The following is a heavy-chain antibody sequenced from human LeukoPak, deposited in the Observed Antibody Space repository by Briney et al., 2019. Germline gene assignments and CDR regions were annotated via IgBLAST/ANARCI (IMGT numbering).Heavy chain of an antibody. CDR1: GFTFSSYG. CDR3: AKTLRVGYYYYYMDV. Sequence: GGSLRLSCAASGFTFSSYGMHWVRQAPGKGLEWVAVISYDGSNKYYADSVKGRFTISRDNSKNTLYLQMISLRAEDTAVYYCAKTLRVGYYYYYMDVWGKGTTVTVSS. J-gene: IGHJ6*03. D-gene: IGHD1-26*01. CDR2: ISYDGSNK. V-gene: IGHV3-30*18.